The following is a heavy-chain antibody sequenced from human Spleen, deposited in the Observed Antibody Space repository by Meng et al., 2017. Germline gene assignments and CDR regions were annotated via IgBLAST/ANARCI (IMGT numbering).Heavy chain of an antibody. D-gene: IGHD3-22*01. CDR3: ARDPAEYYYDSSGYLGPY. J-gene: IGHJ4*02. Sequence: LSLTCTVSGGSITSSTYYWAWIRQPPGEGLEWVASIFYSGSPYYNPSLKSRVTISVDTSKNQFSLKLSSVTAADTAVYYCARDPAEYYYDSSGYLGPYWGQGTRVTVSS. CDR2: IFYSGSP. V-gene: IGHV4-39*07. CDR1: GGSITSSTYY.